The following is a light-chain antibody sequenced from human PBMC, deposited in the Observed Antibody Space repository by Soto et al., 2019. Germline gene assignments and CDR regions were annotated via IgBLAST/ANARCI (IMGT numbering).Light chain of an antibody. V-gene: IGKV2-28*01. CDR3: MQALQNPPWT. CDR2: LSS. CDR1: QSLLHSNGKNY. Sequence: DIVMTQSPLSLPVTPGEPASISCRSSQSLLHSNGKNYLDWYVQKPGQSPQLLIYLSSNRASGVPDRFSGSGSGTDFTLKISRVEAEDVGIYYCMQALQNPPWTFGQGTRVEIK. J-gene: IGKJ1*01.